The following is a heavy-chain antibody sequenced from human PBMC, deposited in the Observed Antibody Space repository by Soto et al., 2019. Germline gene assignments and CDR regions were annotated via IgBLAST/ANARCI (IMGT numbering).Heavy chain of an antibody. V-gene: IGHV3-7*01. CDR2: IKQDGSEK. Sequence: EVQLVESGGGLVQPGGSLRLSCAASGFTFSSYWMSRVRQAPGKGLEWVANIKQDGSEKYYVDSVKRRFTISRDNAKNSLYLQMNSLRAEDTAVYYCARVGRSKYYYYYMDVWGKGTTVTVSS. D-gene: IGHD2-15*01. J-gene: IGHJ6*03. CDR3: ARVGRSKYYYYYMDV. CDR1: GFTFSSYW.